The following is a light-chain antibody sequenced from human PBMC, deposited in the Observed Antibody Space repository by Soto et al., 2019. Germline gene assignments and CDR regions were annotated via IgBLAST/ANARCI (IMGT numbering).Light chain of an antibody. J-gene: IGLJ3*02. CDR1: SGDIGAYNY. V-gene: IGLV2-11*01. CDR2: DVN. Sequence: QSALTQPRSVSGSPGQSVTFSCTGTSGDIGAYNYVSWYQFHPGKAPKMIIYDVNKRPSGVPDRFSGSKSGNTASLTISCLQAEDEADYYCCSYAHTSRVFGGGTKVTVL. CDR3: CSYAHTSRV.